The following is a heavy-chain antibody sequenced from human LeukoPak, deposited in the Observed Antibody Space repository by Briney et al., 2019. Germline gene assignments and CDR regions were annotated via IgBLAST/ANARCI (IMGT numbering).Heavy chain of an antibody. J-gene: IGHJ3*02. CDR3: ARDLATVVTPHAFDI. CDR2: IYYSGST. CDR1: GGSISSYY. Sequence: SETLSLTCTVSGGSISSYYWSWIRQPPGKGLEWIGYIYYSGSTNYNPSLKSRVTISVDTSKNQFSLKLSSVTAADTAVYYCARDLATVVTPHAFDIWGQGTMVTVSS. V-gene: IGHV4-59*01. D-gene: IGHD4-23*01.